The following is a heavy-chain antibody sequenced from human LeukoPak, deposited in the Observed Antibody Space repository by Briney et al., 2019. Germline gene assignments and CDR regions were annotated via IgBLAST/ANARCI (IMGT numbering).Heavy chain of an antibody. V-gene: IGHV3-64*01. CDR2: ITSNGGST. D-gene: IGHD5-18*01. CDR3: ARELYSYGDDAFDI. J-gene: IGHJ3*02. Sequence: PGGSLRLSCAPSGFTFSIYSMHWVRQAPGKGLEYVSGITSNGGSTDYANSVKGRFTISRDNSKSTLYLQMGSLRAEDMAVYYCARELYSYGDDAFDIWGQGTKVTVSS. CDR1: GFTFSIYS.